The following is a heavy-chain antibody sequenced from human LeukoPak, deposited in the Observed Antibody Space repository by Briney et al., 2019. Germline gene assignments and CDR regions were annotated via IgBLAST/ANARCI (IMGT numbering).Heavy chain of an antibody. CDR3: ARVPRDILTGYSPNNAFDI. J-gene: IGHJ3*02. CDR2: IIPIFGTA. V-gene: IGHV1-69*13. Sequence: SVKVSCKASGGTFSSYAISWVRQAPGQGLEWMGAIIPIFGTANYAQKFQGRVTITADESTSTAYMELSSLRSEDTAVYYCARVPRDILTGYSPNNAFDIWGQGTMVTVSS. D-gene: IGHD3-9*01. CDR1: GGTFSSYA.